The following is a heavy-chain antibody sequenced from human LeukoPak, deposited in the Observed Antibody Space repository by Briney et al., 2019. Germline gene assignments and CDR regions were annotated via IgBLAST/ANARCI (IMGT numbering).Heavy chain of an antibody. CDR2: ISGSGGST. V-gene: IGHV3-23*01. D-gene: IGHD1-1*01. CDR1: GFTFNTYA. Sequence: PGGSLRLSCAASGFTFNTYAMSWVRQAPGKGLEWVSAISGSGGSTYYADSVKGRFTISRDNSKNTLYLQMNSLTAEDTAIHYCAKATGTLGNWGQGTLVTVSS. CDR3: AKATGTLGN. J-gene: IGHJ4*02.